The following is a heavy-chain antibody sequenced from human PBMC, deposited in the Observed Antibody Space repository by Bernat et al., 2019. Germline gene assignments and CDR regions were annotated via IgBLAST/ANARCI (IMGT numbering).Heavy chain of an antibody. D-gene: IGHD6-19*01. Sequence: EVQLLESGGGLVQPGGSLRLSCAASGFTVSSNYMSWVRQAPGKGLEWVSVIYSGGSTYYADSVKGRFTISRDNSKNTLYLQMNSLRAEDTAVYYCARDRGSGWFDNYYYYGMDVWGQGTTVTVSS. CDR3: ARDRGSGWFDNYYYYGMDV. V-gene: IGHV3-66*01. CDR1: GFTVSSNY. CDR2: IYSGGST. J-gene: IGHJ6*02.